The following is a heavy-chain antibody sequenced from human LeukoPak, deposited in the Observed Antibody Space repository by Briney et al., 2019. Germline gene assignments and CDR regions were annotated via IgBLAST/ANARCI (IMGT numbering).Heavy chain of an antibody. Sequence: ASVKVSCKASVYTFTLYTMNWVRQAPGQGLEWMGWINTNTGNPTYAQGLTGRFVFSLDTSVSTAYLQISSLKPEDTAVYYCARQGGYSGYEHWGQGTLVTVSS. V-gene: IGHV7-4-1*02. CDR1: VYTFTLYT. J-gene: IGHJ4*02. CDR3: ARQGGYSGYEH. D-gene: IGHD5-12*01. CDR2: INTNTGNP.